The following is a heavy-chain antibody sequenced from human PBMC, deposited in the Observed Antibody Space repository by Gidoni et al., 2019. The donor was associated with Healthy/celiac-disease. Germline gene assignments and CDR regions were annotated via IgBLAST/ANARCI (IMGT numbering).Heavy chain of an antibody. V-gene: IGHV3-53*01. CDR3: ARVPLIGGSSWYAFDY. CDR2: IYSGGST. D-gene: IGHD6-13*01. J-gene: IGHJ4*02. CDR1: GFTVSSNY. Sequence: EVQLVESGGGLIQPGGSLRLSCAASGFTVSSNYMSWVRQAPGKGLEWVSVIYSGGSTYYADSVKGRFTISRDNSKNTLYLQMNSLRAEDTAVYYCARVPLIGGSSWYAFDYWGQGTLVTVSS.